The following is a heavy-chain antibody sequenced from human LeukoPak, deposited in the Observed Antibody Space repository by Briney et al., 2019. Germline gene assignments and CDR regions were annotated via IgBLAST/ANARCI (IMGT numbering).Heavy chain of an antibody. CDR2: INPLASSI. Sequence: GGSLRLSCEPSGLIFSDYSFNWIRQAPGKGLGWVSSINPLASSIYYADSVKGRFIISRDNAKTSLYLQMDSPRAEDTAFYYCARLRRNSDSSYYYYYYDYWGQGTLVTVSS. J-gene: IGHJ4*02. CDR3: ARLRRNSDSSYYYYYYDY. D-gene: IGHD3-22*01. CDR1: GLIFSDYS. V-gene: IGHV3-21*01.